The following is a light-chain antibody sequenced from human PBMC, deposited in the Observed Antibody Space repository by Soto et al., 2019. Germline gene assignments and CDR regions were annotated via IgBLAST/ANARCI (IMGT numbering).Light chain of an antibody. V-gene: IGKV3-20*01. CDR1: QFVSTR. J-gene: IGKJ1*01. CDR3: QQYGSSPRT. Sequence: EIVVTQSPATLSASPGERVTLTCRASQFVSTRLAWYQQKPGQAPRLLIYGASTRATGIPDRFSGSGSGTDFTLTISRLESEDFAVYYCQQYGSSPRTFGQGTKVDIK. CDR2: GAS.